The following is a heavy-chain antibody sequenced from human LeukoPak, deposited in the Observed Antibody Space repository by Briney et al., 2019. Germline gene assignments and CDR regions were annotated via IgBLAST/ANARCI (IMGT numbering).Heavy chain of an antibody. CDR1: GFTFSSYW. CDR2: INSDGSIT. J-gene: IGHJ4*02. Sequence: PERSLRLSCAASGFTFSSYWMHWVRQAPGKGLVWVSRINSDGSITTYADSVRGRFTISRDNAKSTLYLQMNSLRAEDTAVYYCASSTQISKYADYWGQGALVTVSS. V-gene: IGHV3-74*01. CDR3: ASSTQISKYADY. D-gene: IGHD2-2*01.